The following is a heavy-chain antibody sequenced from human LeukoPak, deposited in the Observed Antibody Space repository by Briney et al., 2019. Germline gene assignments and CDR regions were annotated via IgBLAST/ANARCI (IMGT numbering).Heavy chain of an antibody. D-gene: IGHD5-24*01. CDR2: TYNSGST. CDR1: GGSIGIYY. CDR3: VRDRELTY. J-gene: IGHJ4*02. Sequence: AETLSLTCTVSGGSIGIYYWSWIRQPPGKGLEWLGYTYNSGSTYYNPSLKSRVTISVDTSKNQFSLRLTSMTAADAAVYYCVRDRELTYWGQGTLVTVSS. V-gene: IGHV4-59*01.